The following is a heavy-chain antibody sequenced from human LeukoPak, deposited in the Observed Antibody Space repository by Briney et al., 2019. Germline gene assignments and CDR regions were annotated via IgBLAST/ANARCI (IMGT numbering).Heavy chain of an antibody. V-gene: IGHV3-7*01. CDR2: IKHDGSEK. D-gene: IGHD3-3*01. J-gene: IGHJ4*02. CDR1: GFIFTNYF. CDR3: ATDRGWRTSGYYLYYFEY. Sequence: QPGGSLRLSCAASGFIFTNYFMSWVRQAPGKGLEWVASIKHDGSEKYYVDSVRGRFTISRDNTTNSLYLQMSSLRAEDTAVYYCATDRGWRTSGYYLYYFEYWGQGTLVTFSS.